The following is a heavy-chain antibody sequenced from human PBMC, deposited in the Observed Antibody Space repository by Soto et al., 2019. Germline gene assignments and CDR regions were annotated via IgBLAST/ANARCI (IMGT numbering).Heavy chain of an antibody. J-gene: IGHJ6*02. Sequence: GGSLRVSCAASGFTFSAYDMHWVRQVPGKGLEWVALISYDGSNTYYADSVKGRFTISRDKSKNTLYLQMNRLRAEDSAVYYCAKDNFNCGDDCYHYYGLGVWGQGTTVTVSS. CDR3: AKDNFNCGDDCYHYYGLGV. V-gene: IGHV3-30*18. CDR2: ISYDGSNT. CDR1: GFTFSAYD. D-gene: IGHD2-21*02.